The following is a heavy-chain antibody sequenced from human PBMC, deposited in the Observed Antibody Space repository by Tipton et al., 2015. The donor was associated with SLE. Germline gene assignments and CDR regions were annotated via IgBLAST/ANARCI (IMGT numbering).Heavy chain of an antibody. Sequence: GSLRLFCAASGFTVSSNYMSWVRQTPGKGLEWVSVIYSGGKTEYADSVKGRFSISRDNSKNTVYLQMNSLRAEDTAVYFCARMPTGFPNWFDPWGQGSLVTVSS. CDR1: GFTVSSNY. CDR3: ARMPTGFPNWFDP. D-gene: IGHD7-27*01. CDR2: IYSGGKT. J-gene: IGHJ5*02. V-gene: IGHV3-66*01.